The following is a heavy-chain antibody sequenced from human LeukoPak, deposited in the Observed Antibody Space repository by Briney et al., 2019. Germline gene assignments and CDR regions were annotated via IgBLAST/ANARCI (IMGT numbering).Heavy chain of an antibody. CDR1: GGSFSGYY. J-gene: IGHJ4*02. Sequence: PSETLSLTCAVYGGSFSGYYWSWIRQPPGKGLEWIGEINHSGSTNYNPSLKSRVTISVDTSKNQLSLKLSSVTAADTAVYYCARTIAAAAPNFDYWGQGTLVTVSS. CDR2: INHSGST. D-gene: IGHD6-13*01. CDR3: ARTIAAAAPNFDY. V-gene: IGHV4-34*01.